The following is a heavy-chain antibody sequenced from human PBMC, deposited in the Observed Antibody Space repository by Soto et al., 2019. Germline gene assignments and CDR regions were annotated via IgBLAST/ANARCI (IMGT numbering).Heavy chain of an antibody. CDR1: GGSISSTNYF. V-gene: IGHV4-39*01. CDR2: IHYSGST. J-gene: IGHJ4*02. CDR3: ARQRDYYDTSGDSYFDY. D-gene: IGHD3-22*01. Sequence: QLQLQESGPRLVKPSETLSHTCTVSGGSISSTNYFWGWIRQPPGKGLEWIGSIHYSGSTYYNPSLKSRVTVSVDTSKNQFSLKLTSVTAADTAVYYCARQRDYYDTSGDSYFDYWGQGTLVTVSS.